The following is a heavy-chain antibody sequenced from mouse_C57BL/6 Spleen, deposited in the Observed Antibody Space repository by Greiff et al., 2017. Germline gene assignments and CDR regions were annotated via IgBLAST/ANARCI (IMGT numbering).Heavy chain of an antibody. Sequence: EVMLVESGGGLVKPGGSLKLSCAASGFTFSSYAMSWVRQTPEKRLEWVATISDGGSYTYYPDNVKGRFTISRDNAKNNLYLQMSHLKSEDTAMYYCARDQGGTEAMDYWGQGTSVTVSS. J-gene: IGHJ4*01. V-gene: IGHV5-4*01. CDR2: ISDGGSYT. CDR3: ARDQGGTEAMDY. CDR1: GFTFSSYA. D-gene: IGHD4-1*01.